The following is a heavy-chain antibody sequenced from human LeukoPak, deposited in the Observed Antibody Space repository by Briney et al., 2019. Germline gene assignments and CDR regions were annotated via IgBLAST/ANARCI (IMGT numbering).Heavy chain of an antibody. CDR3: VRERYNWNDAYNWFDP. CDR1: GFTSSSYW. CDR2: IKQDGSEK. Sequence: GGSLRLSCAASGFTSSSYWMSWVRQAPGKGLEWVANIKQDGSEKYYVDSVKGRFTISRDNAKNSLYLQMNSLRAEDTAVYYCVRERYNWNDAYNWFDPWGQGTLVTVSS. D-gene: IGHD1-20*01. J-gene: IGHJ5*02. V-gene: IGHV3-7*03.